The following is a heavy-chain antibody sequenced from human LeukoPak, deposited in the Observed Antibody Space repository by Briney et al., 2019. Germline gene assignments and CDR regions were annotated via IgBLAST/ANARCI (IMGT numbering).Heavy chain of an antibody. J-gene: IGHJ6*03. Sequence: PSETLSLTCTVSGGSISSYYWSWIRQPAGKGLEWIGRIYTSGSTNYNPFLKSRVTMSVDTSKNQFSLKLSSVTAADTAVYYCARDGDYYDSSGYYYYYMDVWGKGTTVTVSS. V-gene: IGHV4-4*07. CDR3: ARDGDYYDSSGYYYYYMDV. CDR1: GGSISSYY. D-gene: IGHD3-22*01. CDR2: IYTSGST.